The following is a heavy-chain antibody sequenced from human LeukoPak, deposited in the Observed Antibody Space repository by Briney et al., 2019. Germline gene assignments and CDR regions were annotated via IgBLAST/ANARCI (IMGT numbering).Heavy chain of an antibody. CDR3: ARDSFETDIDY. Sequence: PGGSLRLSCAVSGFTFRTYWMSWVRQAPGKGLEWVANIKEDGSEQYYVNSLKGRFTIYRDNVKNSLYLQMNSPRVEDSAVYYCARDSFETDIDYWGQGTLVTVSS. V-gene: IGHV3-7*01. J-gene: IGHJ4*02. D-gene: IGHD1-14*01. CDR1: GFTFRTYW. CDR2: IKEDGSEQ.